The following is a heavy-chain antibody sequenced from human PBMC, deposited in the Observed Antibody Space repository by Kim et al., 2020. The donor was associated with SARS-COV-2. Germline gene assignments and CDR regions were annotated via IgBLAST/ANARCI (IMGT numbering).Heavy chain of an antibody. CDR3: AKDVGGWFGEFRYGMDV. Sequence: GGSLRLSCAASGFTFSSYGMHWVRQAPGKGLEWVAFISYDGSNKYYTDSVKGRFTISRDNSKNTLYLQMNSLRAEDTAVYYCAKDVGGWFGEFRYGMDVWGQGTTVTVSS. V-gene: IGHV3-30*18. CDR1: GFTFSSYG. D-gene: IGHD3-10*01. CDR2: ISYDGSNK. J-gene: IGHJ6*02.